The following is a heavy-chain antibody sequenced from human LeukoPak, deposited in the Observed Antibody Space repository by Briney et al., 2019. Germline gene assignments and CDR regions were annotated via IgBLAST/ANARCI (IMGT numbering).Heavy chain of an antibody. CDR3: ARRSYYAMDG. V-gene: IGHV3-21*01. J-gene: IGHJ6*02. CDR2: FSRSGPYI. CDR1: GFTLSSYS. Sequence: GGPLRLSCAASGFTLSSYSMNWVRQAPGNGLEWVSSFSRSGPYIYYADSVRGRFTISRDNAKNSLYLQMNSLRAEDTAVFYCARRSYYAMDGWGQGTTVTVSS.